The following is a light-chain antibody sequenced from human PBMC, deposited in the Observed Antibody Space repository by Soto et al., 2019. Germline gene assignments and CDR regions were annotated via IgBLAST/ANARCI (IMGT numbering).Light chain of an antibody. CDR2: EVS. CDR1: SSDVGGYNY. CDR3: SSYAGSIFVV. J-gene: IGLJ2*01. Sequence: QSALTQPPSASGSPGQSVTISCTGTSSDVGGYNYISWYQQHPGKAPKLMIYEVSKRPSGVPDRSSGSKSGNTASLTVSGLQAEDEADYYCSSYAGSIFVVFGGGTKLTVL. V-gene: IGLV2-8*01.